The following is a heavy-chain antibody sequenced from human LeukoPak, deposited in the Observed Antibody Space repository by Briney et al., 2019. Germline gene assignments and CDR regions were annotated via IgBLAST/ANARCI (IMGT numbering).Heavy chain of an antibody. CDR1: GGSFSGYY. J-gene: IGHJ4*02. CDR3: ARGQSSTSSPGDY. CDR2: INHSGST. V-gene: IGHV4-34*01. Sequence: SETLSLTCAVYGGSFSGYYWSWIRQPPGKGLEWIGEINHSGSTNYNPSLKSRVTISVDTSKNQFSLKLSSVTAADTAVYYCARGQSSTSSPGDYWGQGTLVTVSS. D-gene: IGHD2-2*01.